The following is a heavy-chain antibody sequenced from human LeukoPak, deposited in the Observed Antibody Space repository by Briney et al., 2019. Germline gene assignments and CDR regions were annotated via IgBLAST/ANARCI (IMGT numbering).Heavy chain of an antibody. V-gene: IGHV3-9*01. J-gene: IGHJ4*02. CDR2: ISWNSGSI. CDR1: GFTFDDYA. D-gene: IGHD5-12*01. Sequence: GGSLRLSCAASGFTFDDYAMHWVRHAPGKGLEWVSGISWNSGSIGYADSVKGRFTISRDNAKNSLYLQMNSLRSEDTALYYCATAEVVATIKFDYWGQGTLVTVSS. CDR3: ATAEVVATIKFDY.